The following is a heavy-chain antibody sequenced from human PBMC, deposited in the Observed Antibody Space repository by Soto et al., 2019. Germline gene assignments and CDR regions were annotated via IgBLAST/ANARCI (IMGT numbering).Heavy chain of an antibody. CDR3: AKDKAYCLYYYYYYMDV. D-gene: IGHD1-26*01. J-gene: IGHJ6*03. CDR1: GFTFSSYA. CDR2: ISGSGGST. V-gene: IGHV3-23*01. Sequence: EVQLLESGGGLVQPGGSLRLSCAASGFTFSSYAMSWVRQAPGKGLEWVSAISGSGGSTYYADSVKGRFTISRDNSKNTLYLQMNSLRAEDTAVYYCAKDKAYCLYYYYYYMDVWGKGTTVTVSS.